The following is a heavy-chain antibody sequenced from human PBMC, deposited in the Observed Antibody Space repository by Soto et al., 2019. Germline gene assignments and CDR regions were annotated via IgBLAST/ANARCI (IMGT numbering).Heavy chain of an antibody. CDR3: ARGETQQQRDH. Sequence: QVQLQESGPGLVKPSQTLSLTCTVSGGSISSGGYYWSWIRQHPGKGLEWIGYIYYSGSTKYNPSLKSRVIISVDKSKNQFSLMLSSVTAADTAVYYCARGETQQQRDHWGQGTLVTVSS. J-gene: IGHJ4*02. D-gene: IGHD1-1*01. V-gene: IGHV4-31*03. CDR1: GGSISSGGYY. CDR2: IYYSGST.